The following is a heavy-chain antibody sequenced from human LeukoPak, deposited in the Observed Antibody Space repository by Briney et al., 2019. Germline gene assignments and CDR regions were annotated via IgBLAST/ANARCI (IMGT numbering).Heavy chain of an antibody. V-gene: IGHV3-20*04. CDR2: INWNGGST. CDR1: GFTFDDYG. J-gene: IGHJ4*02. D-gene: IGHD3-10*01. Sequence: GGSLRLSCAASGFTFDDYGMSWVRQAPGKGLEWVSGINWNGGSTVYADSVKGRFTISRDNSKSTLYIQMNSLRAEDTAVYYCARAKPKNMVRGLIMRRESRYYFDYWGQGTLVTVSS. CDR3: ARAKPKNMVRGLIMRRESRYYFDY.